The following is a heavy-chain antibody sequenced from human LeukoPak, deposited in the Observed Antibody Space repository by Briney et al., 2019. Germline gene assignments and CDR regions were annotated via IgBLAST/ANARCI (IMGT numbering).Heavy chain of an antibody. D-gene: IGHD3-10*01. V-gene: IGHV4-4*07. J-gene: IGHJ4*02. CDR2: IYTSGST. CDR3: ARDGFYGSGSYPFYY. Sequence: SETLSLTCTVSGGSISSYYWSWIRQPAGKGLEWIGRIYTSGSTNYNPSLKSRVTMSVDTSKNQFSLKLSSVTAADTAVYYCARDGFYGSGSYPFYYWGQGTLVTVPS. CDR1: GGSISSYY.